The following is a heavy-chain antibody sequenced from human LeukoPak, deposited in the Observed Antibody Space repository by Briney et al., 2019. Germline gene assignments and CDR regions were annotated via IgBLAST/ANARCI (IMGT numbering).Heavy chain of an antibody. CDR1: GFTFTKYW. J-gene: IGHJ4*02. Sequence: GDSLRLSCAASGFTFTKYWMTWVRQAPGKGLEWVANIKQDGSEKYYVDSVKGRFTISRDNAKNSLYLQMNSLRAEDTAVYYCAREGLLLWFGESRTYYFDYWGQGTLVTVSS. CDR2: IKQDGSEK. D-gene: IGHD3-10*01. CDR3: AREGLLLWFGESRTYYFDY. V-gene: IGHV3-7*01.